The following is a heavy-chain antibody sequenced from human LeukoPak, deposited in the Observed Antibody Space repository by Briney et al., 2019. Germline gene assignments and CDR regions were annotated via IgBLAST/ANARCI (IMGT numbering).Heavy chain of an antibody. J-gene: IGHJ4*02. V-gene: IGHV4-39*01. D-gene: IGHD3-10*01. Sequence: SSETLSLTCNDSGSSIIRGYYWGWIRQPPGKGLEWIGSIYYSGSTYYNPSLKSRVTISVDASKNQFSLKLSSVTAADTAVYYCARHYYGSGSYSHRGQGTLVTVSS. CDR1: GSSIIRGYY. CDR2: IYYSGST. CDR3: ARHYYGSGSYSH.